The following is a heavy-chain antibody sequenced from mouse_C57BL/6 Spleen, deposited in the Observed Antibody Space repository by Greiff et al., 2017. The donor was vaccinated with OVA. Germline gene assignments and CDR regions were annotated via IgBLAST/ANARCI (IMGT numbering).Heavy chain of an antibody. CDR1: GYTFTSYW. Sequence: VKVVESGAELAKPGASVKLSCKASGYTFTSYWMHWVKQRPGQGLEWIGYINPSSGYTKYNQKFKDKATLTADKSSSTAYMQLSSLTYEDSAVYYCASPLTGTRFDYWGQGTTLTVSS. CDR2: INPSSGYT. V-gene: IGHV1-7*01. CDR3: ASPLTGTRFDY. J-gene: IGHJ2*01. D-gene: IGHD4-1*01.